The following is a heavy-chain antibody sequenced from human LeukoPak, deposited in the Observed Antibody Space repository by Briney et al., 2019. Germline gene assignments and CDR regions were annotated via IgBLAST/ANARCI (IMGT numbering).Heavy chain of an antibody. D-gene: IGHD1-1*01. J-gene: IGHJ6*02. V-gene: IGHV1-69*04. CDR2: IIPILNIP. Sequence: GASVKVSCKASGGTFDNSAINWVRQAPGQGLEWMGRIIPILNIPNYAQKLQGRVTIAADKSTSTAYMELSSLRSDGTAVYYCAREKMEVGYYGLDVWGQGTTVTVSS. CDR3: AREKMEVGYYGLDV. CDR1: GGTFDNSA.